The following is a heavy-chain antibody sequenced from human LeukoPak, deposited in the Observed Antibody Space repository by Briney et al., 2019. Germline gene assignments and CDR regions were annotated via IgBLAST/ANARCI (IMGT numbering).Heavy chain of an antibody. J-gene: IGHJ3*02. CDR2: INPNSGGA. V-gene: IGHV1-2*02. CDR3: AGFYWVVAATYDAFDI. D-gene: IGHD2-15*01. Sequence: ASVKVSCKASGYTFTGYYMHWVRQAPGQGLEWMGWINPNSGGANYAQKFQGRVTMTRDTSVSTAYMELSRLRSDDTAVYYCAGFYWVVAATYDAFDIWGQGTMVTVSS. CDR1: GYTFTGYY.